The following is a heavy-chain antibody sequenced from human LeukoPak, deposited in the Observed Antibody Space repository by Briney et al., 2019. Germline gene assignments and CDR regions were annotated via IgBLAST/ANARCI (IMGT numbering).Heavy chain of an antibody. CDR1: GYTLTELS. D-gene: IGHD6-13*01. Sequence: ASVKVSCKVSGYTLTELSMHWVRQAPGKGLEWMGGFDPGDGETIYAQKFQGRVTMTEDTSTDTAYMELSSLRSEDTAVYYCATIIAAAGTFDYWGQGTLVTVSS. CDR2: FDPGDGET. V-gene: IGHV1-24*01. CDR3: ATIIAAAGTFDY. J-gene: IGHJ4*02.